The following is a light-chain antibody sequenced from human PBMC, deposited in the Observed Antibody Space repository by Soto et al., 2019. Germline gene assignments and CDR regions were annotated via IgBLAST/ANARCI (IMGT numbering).Light chain of an antibody. J-gene: IGKJ5*01. Sequence: EIVLTQSPATLSLSPGERATLSCRARQSVRNYLAWYQQKYGQAPRLLIYDASNRATGIPARFSGSGSGTDFTLTISSLEPEDFAVYYCQQRSNWPLITFGQGTRLEIK. CDR2: DAS. CDR1: QSVRNY. CDR3: QQRSNWPLIT. V-gene: IGKV3-11*01.